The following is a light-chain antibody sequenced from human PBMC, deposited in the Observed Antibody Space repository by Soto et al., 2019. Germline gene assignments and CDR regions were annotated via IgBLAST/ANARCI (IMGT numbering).Light chain of an antibody. CDR1: QSVSSTY. CDR3: QQYGGSPPIT. V-gene: IGKV3-20*01. Sequence: VLTQSPGTLSLSPGERATLSCRVSQSVSSTYLAWYQHKPGQAPRLLIYGASTRATGIPDRFSGSGSGTDFSLTISRLEPEDFAVYYCQQYGGSPPITFGQGTRLEIK. J-gene: IGKJ5*01. CDR2: GAS.